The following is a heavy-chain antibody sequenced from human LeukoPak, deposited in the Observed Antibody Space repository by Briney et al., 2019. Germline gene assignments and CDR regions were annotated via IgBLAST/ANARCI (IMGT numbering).Heavy chain of an antibody. V-gene: IGHV3-30*02. J-gene: IGHJ5*02. CDR3: AKEVPAAISNWFDP. CDR1: GFIFSSYG. CDR2: IRYDGSNK. D-gene: IGHD2-2*01. Sequence: GGSLRLSCAASGFIFSSYGMHWVRQAPGKGLEWVAFIRYDGSNKYYADSVKGRFTISRDNSKNTLYLQMNSLRAEDTAVYYCAKEVPAAISNWFDPWGQGALVTVSS.